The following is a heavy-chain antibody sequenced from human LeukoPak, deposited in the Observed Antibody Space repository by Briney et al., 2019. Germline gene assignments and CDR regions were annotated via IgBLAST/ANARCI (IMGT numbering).Heavy chain of an antibody. V-gene: IGHV3-7*04. D-gene: IGHD6-13*01. CDR2: IKKDGSEK. Sequence: GGSLRLSCAASGLTFSNYWMTWVRQAPGKGLEWVANIKKDGSEKYYLDSVKGRFSISRDNAKNSLYLQMNSLTVEDTAVYQCARGGSSSSWFWIDWGQGTLATVSS. CDR1: GLTFSNYW. CDR3: ARGGSSSSWFWID. J-gene: IGHJ4*02.